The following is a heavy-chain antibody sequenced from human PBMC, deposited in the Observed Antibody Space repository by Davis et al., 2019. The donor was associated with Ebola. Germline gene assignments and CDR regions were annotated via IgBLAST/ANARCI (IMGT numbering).Heavy chain of an antibody. J-gene: IGHJ6*02. CDR3: ARGVIAARLHVNGMDV. Sequence: SVKVSCKASGGTFSSYAISWVRQAPGQGLEWMGGIIPIFGTANYAQKFQGRVTMTRDTSTSIVYMELSSLRSEDTAVYYCARGVIAARLHVNGMDVWGQGTTVTVSS. CDR2: IIPIFGTA. V-gene: IGHV1-69*05. CDR1: GGTFSSYA. D-gene: IGHD6-6*01.